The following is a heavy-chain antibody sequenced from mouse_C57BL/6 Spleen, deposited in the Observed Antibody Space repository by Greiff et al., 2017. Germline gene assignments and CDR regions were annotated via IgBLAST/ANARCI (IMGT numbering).Heavy chain of an antibody. CDR3: ARGDGNYWFAY. J-gene: IGHJ3*01. CDR1: GYTFTSYW. Sequence: QVQLQQPGAELVKPGASVKLSCKASGYTFTSYWITWVKQRPGQGLEWIGDIFPGSGSTNYNEKFKGKATVAVDTSSSTAYMQLSSLTSEDSAIYYCARGDGNYWFAYWGQGTLVTVSA. V-gene: IGHV1-55*01. CDR2: IFPGSGST. D-gene: IGHD2-1*01.